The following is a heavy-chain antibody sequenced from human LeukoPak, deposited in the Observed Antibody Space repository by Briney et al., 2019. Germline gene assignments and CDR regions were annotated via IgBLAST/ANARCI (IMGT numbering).Heavy chain of an antibody. Sequence: ASVKVSRKASGYSFTDCFVHWVRQAPGQGLEWMGWINPNSGGTNYAQNFQGRVTMTRDTSIGTAYMELSRLRSDDTAVYYCARVDQSYRDKKVDPWGQGTLVTVSS. CDR3: ARVDQSYRDKKVDP. CDR2: INPNSGGT. D-gene: IGHD1-26*01. CDR1: GYSFTDCF. V-gene: IGHV1-2*02. J-gene: IGHJ5*02.